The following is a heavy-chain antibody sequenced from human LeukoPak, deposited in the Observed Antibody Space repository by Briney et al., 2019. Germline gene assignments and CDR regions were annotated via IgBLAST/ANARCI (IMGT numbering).Heavy chain of an antibody. Sequence: GGSLRLSCAASGFTFSSYAMHWVRQAPGKGLEWVAVISYDGSNKYYADSVKGRFTISRDNSKNTLYLQMNSLRAEDTALYYCAKIAVAGTRGAFDIWGQGTMATVSS. CDR3: AKIAVAGTRGAFDI. CDR1: GFTFSSYA. CDR2: ISYDGSNK. D-gene: IGHD6-19*01. V-gene: IGHV3-30-3*02. J-gene: IGHJ3*02.